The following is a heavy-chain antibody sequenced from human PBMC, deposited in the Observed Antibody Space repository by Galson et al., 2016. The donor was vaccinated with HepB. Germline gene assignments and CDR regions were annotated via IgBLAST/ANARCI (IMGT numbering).Heavy chain of an antibody. CDR1: GFTFTRYT. CDR2: ISGGSSYK. V-gene: IGHV3-21*01. D-gene: IGHD6-13*01. J-gene: IGHJ3*02. CDR3: ARPPGYSGTWYDAFDI. Sequence: SLRLSCAASGFTFTRYTMNWVRQSPGKGLEWVSSISGGSSYKYYADSVKGRLTIPRDNSKNSLYLQMNSLRAEDTAIYFCARPPGYSGTWYDAFDIWGPGTIVTVSS.